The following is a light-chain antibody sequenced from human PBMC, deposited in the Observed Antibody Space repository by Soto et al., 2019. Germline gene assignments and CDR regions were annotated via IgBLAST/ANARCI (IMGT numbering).Light chain of an antibody. J-gene: IGKJ5*01. Sequence: EIVVTQSPATLSLSPGDRATFSCRASQSVSSLAWYNQKPGQAPRLLLYDASYRAIGIPAKFSGSRSETDFTLTISSREPKDFAVYYCQQRSNWPPVITFGLGTRLDTK. CDR1: QSVSS. V-gene: IGKV3-11*01. CDR2: DAS. CDR3: QQRSNWPPVIT.